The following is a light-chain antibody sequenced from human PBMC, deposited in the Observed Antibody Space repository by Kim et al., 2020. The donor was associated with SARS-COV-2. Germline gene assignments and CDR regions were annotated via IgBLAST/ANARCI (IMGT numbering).Light chain of an antibody. V-gene: IGKV1-5*03. Sequence: DIQMTQSPSTLSASVGDRVTITCRASQSINSWLAWYQQKPGKAPKLLIYKTSSLESGVPSRFSDSGSGTEFTLTISSLQPDDFATYYCQQYKSYPVTFGQGTKLEI. CDR2: KTS. CDR3: QQYKSYPVT. CDR1: QSINSW. J-gene: IGKJ2*01.